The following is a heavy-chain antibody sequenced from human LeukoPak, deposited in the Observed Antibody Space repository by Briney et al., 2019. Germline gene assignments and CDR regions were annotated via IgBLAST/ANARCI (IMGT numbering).Heavy chain of an antibody. Sequence: ASVKVSCKASGYTFTAYYMHWVRQAPGQGLECMGGINPNSGGTNYAQKFQGRGSMTRDRSISTAYMELSGLRFDDTAVYYCATLGGGGTWGDFWGQGTLASVSS. D-gene: IGHD2-15*01. J-gene: IGHJ4*02. CDR2: INPNSGGT. V-gene: IGHV1-2*02. CDR1: GYTFTAYY. CDR3: ATLGGGGTWGDF.